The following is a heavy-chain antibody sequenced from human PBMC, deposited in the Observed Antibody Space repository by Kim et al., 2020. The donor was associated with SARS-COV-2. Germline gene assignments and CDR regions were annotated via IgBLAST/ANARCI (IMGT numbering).Heavy chain of an antibody. V-gene: IGHV1-69*04. CDR2: IIPILGIA. CDR1: GGTFSSYA. J-gene: IGHJ3*02. D-gene: IGHD1-7*01. CDR3: ASPYNWNYGDAFDI. Sequence: SVKVSCKASGGTFSSYAISWVRQAPGQGLEWMGRIIPILGIANYAQKFQGRVTITADKSTSTAYMELSSLRSEDTAVYYCASPYNWNYGDAFDIWGHGTMVTVSS.